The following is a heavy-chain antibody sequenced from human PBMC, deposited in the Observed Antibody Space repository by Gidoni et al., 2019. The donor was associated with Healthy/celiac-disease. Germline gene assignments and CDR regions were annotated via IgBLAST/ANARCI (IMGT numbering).Heavy chain of an antibody. CDR1: GGSISSSSYY. Sequence: QLQLQESGPGLVKPSETLSLTCPVPGGSISSSSYYWVWIRQPPGKGLEWIGSIYYSGSTYYNPSLKSRVTISVDTSKNQFSLKLSSVTAADTAVYYCRAGTTEQKDYWGQGTLVTVSS. J-gene: IGHJ4*02. D-gene: IGHD1-7*01. V-gene: IGHV4-39*07. CDR3: RAGTTEQKDY. CDR2: IYYSGST.